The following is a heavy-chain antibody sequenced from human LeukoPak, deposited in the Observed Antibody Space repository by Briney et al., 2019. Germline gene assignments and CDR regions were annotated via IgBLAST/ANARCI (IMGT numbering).Heavy chain of an antibody. CDR3: ARDGELYDYGDHLDY. Sequence: GGSLRLSCATSGFNLRSYSMNWVRQAPGKGLEWVSYISSSSSTIKYADSVKGRFTISRDNAKKSVYLQMNSLRGEDTAVYYCARDGELYDYGDHLDYWGQGTLVTVSS. D-gene: IGHD4-17*01. V-gene: IGHV3-48*01. CDR1: GFNLRSYS. CDR2: ISSSSSTI. J-gene: IGHJ4*02.